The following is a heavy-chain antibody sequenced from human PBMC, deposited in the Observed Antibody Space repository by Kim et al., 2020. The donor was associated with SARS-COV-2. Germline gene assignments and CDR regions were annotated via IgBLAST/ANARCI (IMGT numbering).Heavy chain of an antibody. V-gene: IGHV3-21*01. J-gene: IGHJ4*02. D-gene: IGHD6-19*01. CDR2: I. Sequence: ISHADSGKGRFTISRDNAKNSLYLQMNSLRAEDTAVYYCARDEAVVYDYWGQGTLVTVSS. CDR3: ARDEAVVYDY.